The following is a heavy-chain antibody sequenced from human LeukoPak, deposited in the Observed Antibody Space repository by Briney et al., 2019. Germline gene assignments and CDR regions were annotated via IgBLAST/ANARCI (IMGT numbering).Heavy chain of an antibody. V-gene: IGHV1-8*01. CDR3: ARYSGYSSSWYLAYYYYGMDV. J-gene: IGHJ6*02. Sequence: ASVKVSCKSSVYTFTSYDINWVRQATGQGVEWMGWMNPNSGNTGYAQKFQGRVTMTRNTSISTAYMELSSLRSEDTAVYNCARYSGYSSSWYLAYYYYGMDVWGQGTTVTVSS. D-gene: IGHD6-13*01. CDR2: MNPNSGNT. CDR1: VYTFTSYD.